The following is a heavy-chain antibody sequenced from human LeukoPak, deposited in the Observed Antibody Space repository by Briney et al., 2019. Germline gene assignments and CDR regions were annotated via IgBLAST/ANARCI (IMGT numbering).Heavy chain of an antibody. D-gene: IGHD5-18*01. Sequence: GGSLRLSCAASGFTFSSYSMNWVRQAPGKGLECVSSISRSSSYIYYADSVKGRFTISRDNAKNSPYLQMNSLRAEDTAVYYCARESDTAMVLSYYYGMDVWGQGTTVTVSS. CDR3: ARESDTAMVLSYYYGMDV. V-gene: IGHV3-21*01. CDR1: GFTFSSYS. CDR2: ISRSSSYI. J-gene: IGHJ6*02.